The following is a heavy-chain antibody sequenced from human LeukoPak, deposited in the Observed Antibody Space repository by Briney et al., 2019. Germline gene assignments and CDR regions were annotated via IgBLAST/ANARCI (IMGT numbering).Heavy chain of an antibody. Sequence: SQTLSLTCTVSVGSISSGCYCWSWIRLHPGKGLEWIGYIYYSGSTYYNPSLKSRVTISVDTSKNQFSLKLSSVTAADTAVYYCARDTVPGDSFDIWGQGTMVTVSS. CDR3: ARDTVPGDSFDI. J-gene: IGHJ3*02. CDR2: IYYSGST. CDR1: VGSISSGCYC. V-gene: IGHV4-31*03.